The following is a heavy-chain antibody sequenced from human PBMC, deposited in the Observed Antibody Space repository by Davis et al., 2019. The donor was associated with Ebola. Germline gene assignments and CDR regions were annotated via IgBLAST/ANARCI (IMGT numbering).Heavy chain of an antibody. J-gene: IGHJ6*02. CDR2: IWYDGSNK. CDR3: ARYLMVQGVIIYYYGMDV. V-gene: IGHV3-33*01. D-gene: IGHD3-10*01. CDR1: GFTFSSYG. Sequence: GESLKISCAASGFTFSSYGMHWVRQAPGKGLEWVAVIWYDGSNKYYADSVKGRFTISRDNSKNTLYLQMNSLRAEDTAVCYCARYLMVQGVIIYYYGMDVWGQGTTVTVSS.